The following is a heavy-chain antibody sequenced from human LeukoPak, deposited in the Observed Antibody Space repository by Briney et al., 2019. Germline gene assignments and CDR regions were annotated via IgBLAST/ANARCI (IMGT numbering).Heavy chain of an antibody. CDR1: GYTFTGYY. CDR2: INPNSGGT. Sequence: ASVKVSCKASGYTFTGYYMHWVRQAPGQGLEWMGRINPNSGGTNYAQKFQGRVTMTRDTSISTAYMELSRLRSDDTAVYYCARGTYYYDSSGYFDYWGQGTLVTVSS. J-gene: IGHJ4*02. D-gene: IGHD3-22*01. CDR3: ARGTYYYDSSGYFDY. V-gene: IGHV1-2*06.